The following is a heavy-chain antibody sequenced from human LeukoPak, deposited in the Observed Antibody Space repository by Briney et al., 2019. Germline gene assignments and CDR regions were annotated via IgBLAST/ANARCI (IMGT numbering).Heavy chain of an antibody. J-gene: IGHJ4*02. V-gene: IGHV1-46*01. CDR3: ARSYDSSGRVNFDY. CDR1: GYTFTNYH. Sequence: ASVKVSCKASGYTFTNYHIHWVRQAPGQGLEWMVIINPSGGSTSYAQKFQGRVTMTRDTSTSTVYMELSSLRSEDTAVYFCARSYDSSGRVNFDYRGQGTLVTVSS. CDR2: INPSGGST. D-gene: IGHD3-22*01.